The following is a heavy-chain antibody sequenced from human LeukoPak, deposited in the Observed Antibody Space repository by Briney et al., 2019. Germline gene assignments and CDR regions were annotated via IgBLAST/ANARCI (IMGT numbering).Heavy chain of an antibody. Sequence: SVKVSCKDSGFTFTSSAMQWVRQARGQRLEWIGWIVVGSGNTNYAQKFQERVTITRDMSTSTAYMELSSLRSEDTAVYYCAAGPFWSGYPNWFDPWGQGTLVTVSS. D-gene: IGHD3-3*01. CDR1: GFTFTSSA. CDR3: AAGPFWSGYPNWFDP. V-gene: IGHV1-58*02. CDR2: IVVGSGNT. J-gene: IGHJ5*02.